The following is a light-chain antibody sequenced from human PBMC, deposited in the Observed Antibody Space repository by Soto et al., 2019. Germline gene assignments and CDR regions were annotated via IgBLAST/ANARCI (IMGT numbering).Light chain of an antibody. CDR1: SSDVGGYNY. CDR3: SSYTRYTPVV. CDR2: EVS. V-gene: IGLV2-14*01. Sequence: QSVLTQPASVSGSPGQSITISCSGTSSDVGGYNYVSWYQQHPGKAPKLMIYEVSNRPSGVSNHFSGSKSGNTASLTISGLQAEDEADYYCSSYTRYTPVVFGGGTKVTVL. J-gene: IGLJ2*01.